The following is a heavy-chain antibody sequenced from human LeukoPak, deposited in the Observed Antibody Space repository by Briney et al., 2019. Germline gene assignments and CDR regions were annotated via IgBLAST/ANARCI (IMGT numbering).Heavy chain of an antibody. CDR2: ISYDGRNI. CDR3: AKGPLRGTAAAIDY. V-gene: IGHV3-30*18. Sequence: GGSLRLSCAASGFTFNNYGMHWVRQAPGKGLEWVAVISYDGRNIHYPDSVKGRFTISRDISTDTPWLQMDSLRTEDTAVYYCAKGPLRGTAAAIDYWGQGTLVTVSS. CDR1: GFTFNNYG. J-gene: IGHJ4*02. D-gene: IGHD2-2*01.